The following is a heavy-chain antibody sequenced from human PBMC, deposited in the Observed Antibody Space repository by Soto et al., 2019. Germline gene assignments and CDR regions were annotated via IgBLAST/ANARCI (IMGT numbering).Heavy chain of an antibody. CDR2: ISYAGSKQ. CDR1: GFTFSSYG. J-gene: IGHJ6*02. Sequence: QVQLVESGGGVVQPGRSLRLSCAASGFTFSSYGRHWVRQAPGKGLEWVAVISYAGSKQYYADSVKGRFTISRDNSKNTGYLQMNSLRAEDTAVYFCANANTAGGYYYYYGMDVSGQGTTVTFSS. CDR3: ANANTAGGYYYYYGMDV. V-gene: IGHV3-30*18. D-gene: IGHD5-18*01.